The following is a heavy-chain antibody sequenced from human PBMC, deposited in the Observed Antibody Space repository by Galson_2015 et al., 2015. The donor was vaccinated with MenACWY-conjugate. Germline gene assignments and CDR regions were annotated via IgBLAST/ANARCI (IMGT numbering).Heavy chain of an antibody. Sequence: SLRLSCAASGFTFSSYAMSWVRQAPGKGLEWVAAISGSGASTYYADSVKGRFTISRDNSKNTLYLQLGSLRAEDTALYYCAKTTYYDFWSGCYSEYWGQGTLVTVSS. CDR1: GFTFSSYA. CDR3: AKTTYYDFWSGCYSEY. V-gene: IGHV3-23*01. J-gene: IGHJ4*02. CDR2: ISGSGAST. D-gene: IGHD3-3*01.